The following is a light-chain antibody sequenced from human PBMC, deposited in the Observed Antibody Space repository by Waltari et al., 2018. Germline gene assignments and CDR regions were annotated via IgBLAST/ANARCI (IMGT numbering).Light chain of an antibody. CDR2: DDS. Sequence: SYVLTQPPSVSLAPGQTARITFGGNNIGSKSVHWYPRKEGPALVVVGYDDSDRPSGIPERFSGSNSGTTATLTISGVEAGDEADYYCQVWDRSSDDWVFGGGTKLTVL. CDR3: QVWDRSSDDWV. V-gene: IGLV3-21*02. CDR1: NIGSKS. J-gene: IGLJ3*02.